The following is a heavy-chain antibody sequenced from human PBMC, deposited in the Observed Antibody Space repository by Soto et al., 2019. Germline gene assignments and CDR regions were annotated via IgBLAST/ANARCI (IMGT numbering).Heavy chain of an antibody. CDR3: ARGPAYSGYDYFDY. V-gene: IGHV1-2*04. D-gene: IGHD5-12*01. CDR2: INPNSGGT. J-gene: IGHJ4*02. Sequence: ASVKVSGKASGYTFTGYYMHWVRQAPGQGFEWMGWINPNSGGTSYAQKFQGWVTMTRDTSISTAYMELSRLRSDDTAVYYCARGPAYSGYDYFDYWGQGTLVTVSS. CDR1: GYTFTGYY.